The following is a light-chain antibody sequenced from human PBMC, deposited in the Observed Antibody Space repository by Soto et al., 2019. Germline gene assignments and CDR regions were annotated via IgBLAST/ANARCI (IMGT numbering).Light chain of an antibody. CDR2: YIS. CDR1: QSAGNF. J-gene: IGKJ1*01. Sequence: EIVMTQSPATLSVSPGETASLSCRASQSAGNFLAWYQQKPGQAPRLLIYYISTRATGIPARFSGSGSGTGFTLTINSLQSEDFAVYYCQQYNNWPRTFGQGTKVDI. CDR3: QQYNNWPRT. V-gene: IGKV3D-15*01.